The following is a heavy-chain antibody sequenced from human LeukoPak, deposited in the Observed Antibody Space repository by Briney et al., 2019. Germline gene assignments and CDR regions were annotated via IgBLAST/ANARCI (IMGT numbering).Heavy chain of an antibody. Sequence: ASVKVSCKASGYTFTSYGISWVRQAPGQGLERMGWISAYNGNTNYAQKLQGRVTMTTDTSTSTAYMELRSLRSDDTAVYYCARDPIAVAGIYYYYVMDVWGQGTTVTVSS. D-gene: IGHD6-19*01. V-gene: IGHV1-18*01. CDR3: ARDPIAVAGIYYYYVMDV. J-gene: IGHJ6*02. CDR2: ISAYNGNT. CDR1: GYTFTSYG.